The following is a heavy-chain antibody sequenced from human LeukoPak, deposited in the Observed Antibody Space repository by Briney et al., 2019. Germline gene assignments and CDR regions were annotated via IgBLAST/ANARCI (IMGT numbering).Heavy chain of an antibody. CDR1: GFTFDDYG. J-gene: IGHJ4*02. CDR3: ARGLVITTTIMTTYYFDY. D-gene: IGHD4-11*01. Sequence: PGGSLRLSCAASGFTFDDYGMSWVRQAPGKGLEWVANIKQDGSEKYYVDSVKGRFTISRDNAKNSLYLQMNSLRAEDTAVYYCARGLVITTTIMTTYYFDYWGQGTLVTVSS. CDR2: IKQDGSEK. V-gene: IGHV3-7*01.